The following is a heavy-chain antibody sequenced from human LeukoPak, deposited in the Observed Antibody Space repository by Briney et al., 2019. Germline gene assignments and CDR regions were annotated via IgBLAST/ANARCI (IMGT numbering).Heavy chain of an antibody. D-gene: IGHD3-10*01. CDR1: GGSFSGYY. CDR3: ARGFDHYYGSGSYFR. Sequence: SETLSLTCAVYGGSFSGYYWSWIRQPPGKGLEWIGEINHSGSTNYNPSLKGRVTISVDTSKNQFSLKLSSVTAADTAVYYCARGFDHYYGSGSYFRWGQGTLVTVSS. V-gene: IGHV4-34*01. CDR2: INHSGST. J-gene: IGHJ1*01.